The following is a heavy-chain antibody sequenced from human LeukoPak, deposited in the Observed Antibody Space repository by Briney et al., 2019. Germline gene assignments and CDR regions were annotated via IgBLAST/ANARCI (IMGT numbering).Heavy chain of an antibody. CDR2: IYPGDSDT. Sequence: GESLKISCKASGYSFTNYWIGWVRQMPGKGLERMGIIYPGDSDTRYSPSFQGQVTISADKSINTAYLQWSSLKASDTAIYYCARRSYKLLRFEGYYFDYWGQGTLVTVSS. CDR3: ARRSYKLLRFEGYYFDY. V-gene: IGHV5-51*01. CDR1: GYSFTNYW. J-gene: IGHJ4*02. D-gene: IGHD5/OR15-5a*01.